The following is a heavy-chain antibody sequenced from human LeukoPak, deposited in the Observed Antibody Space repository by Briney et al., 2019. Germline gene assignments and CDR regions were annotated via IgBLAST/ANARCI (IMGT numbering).Heavy chain of an antibody. D-gene: IGHD4-11*01. J-gene: IGHJ6*02. V-gene: IGHV4-30-4*01. CDR1: GGSISSGDYY. Sequence: SQTLSLTCTVTGGSISSGDYYWGWLRQPPGTGLEWIGYIYYSGRTYYNPSLKSRVTISEDTSKNQFSLKLSSVTAADTAVYYCARDDYNNYYYGMDVWGQGTTVTVSS. CDR3: ARDDYNNYYYGMDV. CDR2: IYYSGRT.